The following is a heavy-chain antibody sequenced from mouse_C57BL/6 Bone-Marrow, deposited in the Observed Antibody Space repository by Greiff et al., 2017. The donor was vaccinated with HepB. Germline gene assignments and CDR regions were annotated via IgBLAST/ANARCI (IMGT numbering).Heavy chain of an antibody. V-gene: IGHV3-6*01. CDR3: ARDGTVVAPLDY. Sequence: EVKLQESGPGLVKPSQSLSLTCSVTGYSITSGYYWNWIRQFPGNKLEWMGYISYDGSNNYNPSLKNRISITRDTSKNQIFLKLNSVTTEDTATYYCARDGTVVAPLDYWGQGTTLTVSS. CDR1: GYSITSGYY. D-gene: IGHD1-1*01. CDR2: ISYDGSN. J-gene: IGHJ2*01.